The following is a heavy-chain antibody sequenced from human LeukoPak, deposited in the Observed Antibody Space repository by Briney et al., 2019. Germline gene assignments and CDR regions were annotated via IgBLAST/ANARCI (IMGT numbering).Heavy chain of an antibody. CDR3: ARDGCGGDCFPNDY. J-gene: IGHJ4*02. Sequence: GGSLRLSCAASGFTFSSYSMNWVRQAPGKGLEWVSSISSSSSYIYYVDSVKGRFTISRDNAKNSLYLQMNSLRAEDTAVYYCARDGCGGDCFPNDYWGQGTLVTVSS. CDR1: GFTFSSYS. V-gene: IGHV3-21*01. CDR2: ISSSSSYI. D-gene: IGHD2-21*02.